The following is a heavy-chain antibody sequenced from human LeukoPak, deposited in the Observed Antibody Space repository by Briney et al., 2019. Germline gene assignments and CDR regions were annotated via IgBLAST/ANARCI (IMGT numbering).Heavy chain of an antibody. V-gene: IGHV4-30-2*01. J-gene: IGHJ4*02. CDR3: AREGSLSVGSYFDY. CDR2: IYHSGST. Sequence: SETLSLTCAVSGGSISSGGYSWSWIRQPPGKGLEWIGYIYHSGSTYYNPSLKSRVTISVDRSKNQFSLKLSSVTAADTAVYYCAREGSLSVGSYFDYWGQGTLVTAS. D-gene: IGHD3-10*01. CDR1: GGSISSGGYS.